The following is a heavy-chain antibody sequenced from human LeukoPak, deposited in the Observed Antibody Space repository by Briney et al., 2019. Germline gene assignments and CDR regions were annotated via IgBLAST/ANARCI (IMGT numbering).Heavy chain of an antibody. CDR1: GYTFTGYY. CDR3: ARAEMDIVVVPAATHFDY. J-gene: IGHJ4*02. V-gene: IGHV1-2*06. CDR2: INPNSGGT. D-gene: IGHD2-2*03. Sequence: VASVKVSCKASGYTFTGYYMHWVRQAPGQGLEWMGRINPNSGGTNYAQKFQGRVTMTRDTSISTAYMELSRLRSDDTAVYYCARAEMDIVVVPAATHFDYWGQGTLVTVSS.